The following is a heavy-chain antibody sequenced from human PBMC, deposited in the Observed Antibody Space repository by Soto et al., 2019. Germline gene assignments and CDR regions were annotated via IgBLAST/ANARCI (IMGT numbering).Heavy chain of an antibody. CDR1: GYTFTGYY. CDR2: INPNSGGT. V-gene: IGHV1-2*04. CDR3: AGLGDIAVAGTNWFDP. Sequence: ASVKVSCKASGYTFTGYYMHWVRQAPGQGLEWMGWINPNSGGTNYAQKFQGWVTMTRDTSISTAYMELSRLRSDDTAVYYCAGLGDIAVAGTNWFDPWGQGTLVTVSS. D-gene: IGHD6-19*01. J-gene: IGHJ5*02.